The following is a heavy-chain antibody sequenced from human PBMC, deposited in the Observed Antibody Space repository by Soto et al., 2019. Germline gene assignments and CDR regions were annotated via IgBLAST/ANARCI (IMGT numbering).Heavy chain of an antibody. D-gene: IGHD6-19*01. Sequence: QVQLVQSGAEVKKPGASVKVSCKASGYTFTSYGISWVRQAPGQGLEWMGWTSAYKGNTNYAQKLQGRVSMTPDTSTSTAYMERRSLRSDDTAVYYCARRQWLVGGYYYGMDVWGQGTTVTVSS. CDR1: GYTFTSYG. CDR3: ARRQWLVGGYYYGMDV. CDR2: TSAYKGNT. V-gene: IGHV1-18*01. J-gene: IGHJ6*02.